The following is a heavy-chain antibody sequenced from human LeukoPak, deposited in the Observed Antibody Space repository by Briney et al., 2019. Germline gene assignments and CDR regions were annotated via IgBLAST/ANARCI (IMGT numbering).Heavy chain of an antibody. CDR1: GYTFTGYY. Sequence: GASVKVSCKASGYTFTGYYIHWVRLAPGQGMEWMGWLNPNSGGTNYAQKFQGSVTMARDTSISTAYMELSRLRSDDTAVYFCARDYDFWNGYYPPDYWGQGTLVTVSS. V-gene: IGHV1-2*02. D-gene: IGHD3-3*01. CDR3: ARDYDFWNGYYPPDY. J-gene: IGHJ4*02. CDR2: LNPNSGGT.